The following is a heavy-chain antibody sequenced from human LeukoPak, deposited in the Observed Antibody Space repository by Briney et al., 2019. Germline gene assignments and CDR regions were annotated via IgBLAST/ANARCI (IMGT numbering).Heavy chain of an antibody. CDR2: IIPIFGTA. V-gene: IGHV1-69*13. D-gene: IGHD6-19*01. Sequence: GASVKVSCKASGGTFSSYAISWVRQAPGQGLEWMGGIIPIFGTANYAQKFQGRVTITADESTSTAYMELSSLRSEDTAVYYCARDRGIAVAGIGFDPWGQGTLVTVSS. CDR3: ARDRGIAVAGIGFDP. CDR1: GGTFSSYA. J-gene: IGHJ5*02.